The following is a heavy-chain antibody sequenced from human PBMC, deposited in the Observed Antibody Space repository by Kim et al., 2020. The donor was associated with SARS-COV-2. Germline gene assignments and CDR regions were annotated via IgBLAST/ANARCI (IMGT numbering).Heavy chain of an antibody. J-gene: IGHJ3*02. Sequence: GESLKISCKGSGYSFTSYWIGWVRQMPGKGLEWMGIIYPGDSDTRYSPSFQGQVTITADKSISTAYLQWSSLKASDTAMYYCARHGGYCSSTSCYAPAFDIWDQGTMVTVSS. CDR2: IYPGDSDT. D-gene: IGHD2-2*01. CDR3: ARHGGYCSSTSCYAPAFDI. CDR1: GYSFTSYW. V-gene: IGHV5-51*01.